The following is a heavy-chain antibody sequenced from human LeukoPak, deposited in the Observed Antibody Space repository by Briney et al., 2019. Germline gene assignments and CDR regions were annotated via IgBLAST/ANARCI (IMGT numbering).Heavy chain of an antibody. D-gene: IGHD6-19*01. CDR3: ARVAVAANWFDP. V-gene: IGHV4-39*07. CDR2: MYSSGST. CDR1: GGSISSSSYY. Sequence: SETLSLTCTVSGGSISSSSYYWGWIRQPPGKGLEWFGSMYSSGSTYDNASLKSRVTISRDTSKNHFSLNLRPVTAADTAVYYCARVAVAANWFDPWGQGTLVTVSS. J-gene: IGHJ5*02.